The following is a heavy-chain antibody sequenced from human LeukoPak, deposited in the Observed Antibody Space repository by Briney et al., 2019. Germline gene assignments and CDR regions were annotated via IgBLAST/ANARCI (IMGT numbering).Heavy chain of an antibody. D-gene: IGHD1-26*01. V-gene: IGHV4-59*01. J-gene: IGHJ4*02. CDR1: GGSISSYY. Sequence: SETLSLTCTVSGGSISSYYWSWIRQPPGRGLEWIGYIFYSGSTNYNPSLKSRVTISVDTSKNQFSPTLNSVTAADTAVYYCVRGWRGVVGATSFDYWGQGTLVTVSS. CDR2: IFYSGST. CDR3: VRGWRGVVGATSFDY.